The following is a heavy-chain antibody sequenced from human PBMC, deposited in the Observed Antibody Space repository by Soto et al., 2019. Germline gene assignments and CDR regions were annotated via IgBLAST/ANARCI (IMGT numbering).Heavy chain of an antibody. CDR2: VSTSGATR. CDR1: GFTFSTDS. Sequence: GGSLRLSCVASGFTFSTDSMNWVRQAPGKGLEWVAHVSTSGATRYYADSVKGRFTISRDNAKTSLYLQMDSLRNEDTAVYYCARFFGSGFDYWGQGTLVTVSS. J-gene: IGHJ4*02. D-gene: IGHD6-19*01. V-gene: IGHV3-48*02. CDR3: ARFFGSGFDY.